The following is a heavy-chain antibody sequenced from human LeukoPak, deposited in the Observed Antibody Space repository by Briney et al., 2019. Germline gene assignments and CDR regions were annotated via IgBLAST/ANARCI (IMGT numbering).Heavy chain of an antibody. V-gene: IGHV3-21*04. D-gene: IGHD3-10*01. CDR1: GFTFSSYS. Sequence: PGGSLRLSCAASGFTFSSYSMNWVRQAPGKGLEWVSSISSSSSYIYYADSVKGRFTISRDNAKNSLYLQMNSLRAEDTAVYYCAKGGTPMVRGVFYFDYWGQGTLVTVSS. CDR3: AKGGTPMVRGVFYFDY. J-gene: IGHJ4*02. CDR2: ISSSSSYI.